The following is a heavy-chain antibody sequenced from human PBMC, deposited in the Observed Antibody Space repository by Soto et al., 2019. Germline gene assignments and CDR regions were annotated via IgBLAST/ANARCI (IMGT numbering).Heavy chain of an antibody. V-gene: IGHV1-8*01. CDR3: ARGRDYDDAFDI. J-gene: IGHJ3*02. Sequence: ASVKVSCKASGYTFTSYDIKWVRQATGQGLEWMGWMNPNSGNTGYAQKFRGRVTMTRNTSISTAYMELSSLRSEDTAVYYCARGRDYDDAFDIWGQGTMVTLSS. D-gene: IGHD4-17*01. CDR1: GYTFTSYD. CDR2: MNPNSGNT.